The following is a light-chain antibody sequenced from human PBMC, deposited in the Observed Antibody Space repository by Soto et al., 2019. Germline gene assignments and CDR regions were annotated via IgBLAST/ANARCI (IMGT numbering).Light chain of an antibody. J-gene: IGKJ2*01. CDR1: QSVSSY. Sequence: EIVLTQSPATLSLSPGERATLSCRASQSVSSYLAWYQQKPGQAPRLLIYDASHRATGLPARFSGGGSGTDVSLSISNLKPENFAVYYVHRRTNSAYTVGRGTKLVIK. V-gene: IGKV3-11*01. CDR2: DAS. CDR3: HRRTNSAYT.